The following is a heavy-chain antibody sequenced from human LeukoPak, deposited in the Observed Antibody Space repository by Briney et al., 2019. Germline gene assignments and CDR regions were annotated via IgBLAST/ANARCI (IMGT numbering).Heavy chain of an antibody. CDR3: ARAEGYYDSSGNDAFDI. Sequence: GGSLRLSCAASGFTFSSYAMSWVRQAPGKGLEWVSTISGSGGGTYYADSVKGRFTISRDNSKNTLYLQMKSLRAEDTAVYYCARAEGYYDSSGNDAFDIWGQGTMVTVSS. J-gene: IGHJ3*02. D-gene: IGHD3-22*01. CDR2: ISGSGGGT. CDR1: GFTFSSYA. V-gene: IGHV3-23*01.